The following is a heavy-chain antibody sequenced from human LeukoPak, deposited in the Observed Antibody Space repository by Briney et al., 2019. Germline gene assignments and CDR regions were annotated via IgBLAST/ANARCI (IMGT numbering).Heavy chain of an antibody. J-gene: IGHJ6*02. V-gene: IGHV3-23*01. CDR3: AKDLGMEYSSGWYGPYGMDV. Sequence: GGSLRLSCAGSGFIFSTYAMTWVRQAPGKGLEWVSGISGSGDTTYYADSVKGRFTISRDNSKNTLYLQMSSLRAEDTAVYYCAKDLGMEYSSGWYGPYGMDVWGQGTTVTVSS. CDR2: ISGSGDTT. D-gene: IGHD6-19*01. CDR1: GFIFSTYA.